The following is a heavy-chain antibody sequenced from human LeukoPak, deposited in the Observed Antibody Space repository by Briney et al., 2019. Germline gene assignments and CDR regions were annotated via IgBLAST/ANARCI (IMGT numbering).Heavy chain of an antibody. CDR2: IKQDGSRK. Sequence: GGSLRLSCAASGFTFSSYWMSWVRQAPGKGLEWVANIKQDGSRKYYVYSVKGRFTISRDNAKNSLYLQMNSLRAEDTAVYYCARDKHSSSAPDYWGQGTLVTVSS. CDR1: GFTFSSYW. D-gene: IGHD6-6*01. CDR3: ARDKHSSSAPDY. J-gene: IGHJ4*02. V-gene: IGHV3-7*01.